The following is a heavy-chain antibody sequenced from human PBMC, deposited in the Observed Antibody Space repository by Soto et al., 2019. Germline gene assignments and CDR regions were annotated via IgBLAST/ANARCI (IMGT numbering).Heavy chain of an antibody. D-gene: IGHD4-17*01. Sequence: QVQLVQSGAEVKKPGASVKVSCKASGYTFTSYDINWVRQATGQGPEWMGWMNPNGGNTGYAQKFQGRVTMTRNTSMSTAYMELSSLRSEDTAVYYCARASYGDYDWFDPWGQGTLVTVSS. CDR1: GYTFTSYD. J-gene: IGHJ5*02. V-gene: IGHV1-8*01. CDR3: ARASYGDYDWFDP. CDR2: MNPNGGNT.